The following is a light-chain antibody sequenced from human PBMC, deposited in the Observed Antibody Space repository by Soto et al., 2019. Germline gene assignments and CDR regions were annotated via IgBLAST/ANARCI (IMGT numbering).Light chain of an antibody. CDR3: GTWDSSLSAEV. V-gene: IGLV1-51*01. J-gene: IGLJ1*01. Sequence: QSALTQPPSVSAAPGQKVTISCSGSSSNIGKTYVSWYQQFPGTAPKLLIYDNNKRPSGIPDRFSGSKSGTSATLGITGLQTGDEADYYCGTWDSSLSAEVFGTGTKVTVL. CDR2: DNN. CDR1: SSNIGKTY.